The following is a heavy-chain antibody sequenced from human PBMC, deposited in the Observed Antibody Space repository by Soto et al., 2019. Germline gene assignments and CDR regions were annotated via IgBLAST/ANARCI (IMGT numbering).Heavy chain of an antibody. CDR3: ARDAHPGYSSGWYLGYYYYGMDV. Sequence: QVQLVESGGGLVKPGGSLRLSCAASGFTFSDYYMSWIRQAPGKGLEWVSYISSSSSYTNYADSVKGRFTISRDNAKNSLYLQMNSLRAEDTAVYYCARDAHPGYSSGWYLGYYYYGMDVWGQGTTVTVSS. D-gene: IGHD6-19*01. J-gene: IGHJ6*02. CDR2: ISSSSSYT. CDR1: GFTFSDYY. V-gene: IGHV3-11*06.